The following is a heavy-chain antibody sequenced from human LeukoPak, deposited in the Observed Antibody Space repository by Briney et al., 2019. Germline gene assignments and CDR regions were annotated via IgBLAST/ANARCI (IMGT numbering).Heavy chain of an antibody. V-gene: IGHV4-59*11. CDR1: GGSISNHY. J-gene: IGHJ4*02. D-gene: IGHD3-10*01. CDR3: ASHRRSHGSEY. Sequence: SETLSLTCTVLGGSISNHYWSWIRQPPGKGLEWIGRMDISGNSDYSPSLKSRLTISADTSKNQFSLKLSSVTAADTAVYYCASHRRSHGSEYWGQGTLVTVSS. CDR2: MDISGNS.